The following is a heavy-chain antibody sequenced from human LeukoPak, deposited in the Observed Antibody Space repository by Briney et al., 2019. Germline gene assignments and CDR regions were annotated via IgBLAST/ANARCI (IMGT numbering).Heavy chain of an antibody. CDR2: IYTSGST. V-gene: IGHV4-4*09. CDR3: ARSTYEYNWFDP. Sequence: KPSETLSLTCTVSGGPISSYYWTWIRQPPGKGLEWIGYIYTSGSTNYNPSLKSRVTISVDTSKNQFSLKLSSVTAADTAVYYCARSTYEYNWFDPWGQGTLVTVSS. J-gene: IGHJ5*02. CDR1: GGPISSYY. D-gene: IGHD3-3*01.